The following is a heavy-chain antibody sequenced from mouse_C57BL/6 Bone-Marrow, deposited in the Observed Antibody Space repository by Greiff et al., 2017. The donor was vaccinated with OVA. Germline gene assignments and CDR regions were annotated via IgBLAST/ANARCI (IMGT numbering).Heavy chain of an antibody. Sequence: VHLVESGPELARPGASVKISCKASGYTFTSYTMHWVKQRPGQGLEWIGYINPSSGYTKYNQKFKDKATLTADKSSSTAYMQLSSLTSEDSAVYCCARRSKRWLVFDYWGQGTTLTVSS. V-gene: IGHV1-4*01. CDR1: GYTFTSYT. CDR3: ARRSKRWLVFDY. CDR2: INPSSGYT. J-gene: IGHJ2*01. D-gene: IGHD2-3*01.